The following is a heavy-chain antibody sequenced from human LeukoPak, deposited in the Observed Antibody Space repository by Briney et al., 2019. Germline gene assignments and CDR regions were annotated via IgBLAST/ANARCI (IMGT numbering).Heavy chain of an antibody. V-gene: IGHV4-38-2*02. CDR3: ARDEGDDILTGYYDYFDY. CDR2: LSHSGST. D-gene: IGHD3-9*01. Sequence: KPSETLSLTCIVSPTSISSGYYWGWLRQPPGKGLEWIASLSHSGSTYYNPSLKSRVTISADTSKNQFSLKLNSVIAADTAVYYCARDEGDDILTGYYDYFDYWGQGTLVTVSS. J-gene: IGHJ4*02. CDR1: PTSISSGYY.